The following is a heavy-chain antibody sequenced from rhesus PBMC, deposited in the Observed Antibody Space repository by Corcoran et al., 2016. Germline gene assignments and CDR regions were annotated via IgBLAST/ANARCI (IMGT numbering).Heavy chain of an antibody. V-gene: IGHV4S10*01. Sequence: QVQLQESGPGVVQPSEPLSLTCAVSGGSISDSYRWSWIRQPPGKGLECIGYIYGSSTSTNYNPSLKSRVTISKDTSKNQFSLKLSSVTAADTAVYYCARVIWGHFDYWGQGVLVTVSS. CDR1: GGSISDSYR. CDR3: ARVIWGHFDY. D-gene: IGHD3-34*01. J-gene: IGHJ4*01. CDR2: IYGSSTST.